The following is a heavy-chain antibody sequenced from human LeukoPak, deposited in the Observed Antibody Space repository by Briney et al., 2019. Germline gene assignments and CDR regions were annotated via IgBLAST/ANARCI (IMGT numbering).Heavy chain of an antibody. D-gene: IGHD1-7*01. CDR1: GFTFSSYS. J-gene: IGHJ3*02. V-gene: IGHV3-48*02. CDR3: ARRMGGELVAFDI. Sequence: GGSLRLSCAASGFTFSSYSMNWVRQAPGKGLEWVSYISSSSTTIYFADSVKGRFTISRDNAKNPLYLQMNSLRDEDTAVYYCARRMGGELVAFDIWGQGTMVTVSS. CDR2: ISSSSTTI.